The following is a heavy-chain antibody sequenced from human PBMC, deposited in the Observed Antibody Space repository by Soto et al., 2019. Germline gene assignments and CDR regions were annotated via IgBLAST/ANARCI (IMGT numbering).Heavy chain of an antibody. Sequence: SETLSLTCAVYGGSFSGYYWSWIRQPPGKGLEWIGEINHSGSTNYNPSLKSRVTISVDTSKNQFSLKLSSVTAADTAVYYCATGYPYYYGSGSYYTPGYWGQGTLVTVPQ. CDR1: GGSFSGYY. CDR2: INHSGST. J-gene: IGHJ4*02. V-gene: IGHV4-34*01. D-gene: IGHD3-10*01. CDR3: ATGYPYYYGSGSYYTPGY.